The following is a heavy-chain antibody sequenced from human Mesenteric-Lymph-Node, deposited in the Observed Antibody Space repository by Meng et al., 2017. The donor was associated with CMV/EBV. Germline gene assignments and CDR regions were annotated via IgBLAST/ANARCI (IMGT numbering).Heavy chain of an antibody. J-gene: IGHJ5*02. V-gene: IGHV3-43D*03. CDR1: GFTFDDYT. CDR3: ARDITMTA. Sequence: RLSCAASGFTFDDYTMHWIRQTPGKGLEWVSLINRDGNNTYYTDSVKGRFTISRDNSRDFLYLQMNSLRADDTALYYCARDITMTAWGQGTLVTVSS. D-gene: IGHD3-22*01. CDR2: INRDGNNT.